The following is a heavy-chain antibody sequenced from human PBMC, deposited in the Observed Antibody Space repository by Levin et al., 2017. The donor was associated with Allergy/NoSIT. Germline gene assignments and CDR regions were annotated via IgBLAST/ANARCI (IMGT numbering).Heavy chain of an antibody. CDR1: GFSLSTTGVG. Sequence: KVSGPTLVKPTQTLTLTCTFSGFSLSTTGVGVGWIRQPPGKALEWLALIYWDDDKRYSPSLNHRLTVTKDASTSQVVLTLTNMDPVDTATYYCAHTLRGINWFDTWGQGTLVTVSS. J-gene: IGHJ5*02. CDR3: AHTLRGINWFDT. V-gene: IGHV2-5*02. D-gene: IGHD6-13*01. CDR2: IYWDDDK.